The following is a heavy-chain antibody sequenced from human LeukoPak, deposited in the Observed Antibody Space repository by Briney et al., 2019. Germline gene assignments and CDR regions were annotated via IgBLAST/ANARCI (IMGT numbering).Heavy chain of an antibody. CDR3: AGSGVGYFYDSTGYYPLDY. CDR2: IRAYTGNT. D-gene: IGHD3-22*01. J-gene: IGHJ4*02. V-gene: IGHV1-18*01. Sequence: ASVKVSCKASGYTFTNYGISWVRQAPGQGLEWMGWIRAYTGNTNYAQNLQGRVTMTTDTSTGTAYMELRSLRSDDTAVYYCAGSGVGYFYDSTGYYPLDYWGQGTLVTVSS. CDR1: GYTFTNYG.